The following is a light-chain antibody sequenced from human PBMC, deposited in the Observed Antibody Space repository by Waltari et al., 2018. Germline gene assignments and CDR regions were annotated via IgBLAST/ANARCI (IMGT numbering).Light chain of an antibody. CDR2: EVS. CDR3: SSYAGSHKAV. Sequence: QSALTQPPSASGSPGQSITISCTRTSSDVGGYDYVSWYQQPPGKAPKLMIYEVSKRPAGVPDRFSGSISGNTASLTVSRLQADDEADYYCSSYAGSHKAVFGGGTHLTVL. CDR1: SSDVGGYDY. J-gene: IGLJ7*01. V-gene: IGLV2-8*01.